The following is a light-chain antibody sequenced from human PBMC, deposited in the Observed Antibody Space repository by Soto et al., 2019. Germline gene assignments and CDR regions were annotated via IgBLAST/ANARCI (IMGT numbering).Light chain of an antibody. CDR2: DAS. J-gene: IGKJ5*01. Sequence: DIQMTQSPSTLSASVGDRVTITCRASQSISSWLAWYQQKPGKAPKRLIYDASRLESGVPSRFSGSGSGTEFTITISSLQPDDFATYYCQQYKSYLITFGQGTRLDIK. CDR1: QSISSW. V-gene: IGKV1-5*01. CDR3: QQYKSYLIT.